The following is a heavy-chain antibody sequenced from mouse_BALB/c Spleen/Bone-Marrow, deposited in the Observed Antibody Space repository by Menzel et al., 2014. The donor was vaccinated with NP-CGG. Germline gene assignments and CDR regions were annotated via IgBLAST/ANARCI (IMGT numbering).Heavy chain of an antibody. D-gene: IGHD4-1*01. CDR3: ARCLTGTSAMDY. CDR2: INPGSDAT. J-gene: IGHJ4*01. CDR1: GYAFTNYL. Sequence: VQLQQSGAELVRPGTSVKVSCKASGYAFTNYLIEWVKQRPGQGLEWIGVINPGSDATDYSEKFKGKATLTADKSSSTAYMQLSGLTSDDSAVYFCARCLTGTSAMDYWGQGTSVTVSS. V-gene: IGHV1-54*01.